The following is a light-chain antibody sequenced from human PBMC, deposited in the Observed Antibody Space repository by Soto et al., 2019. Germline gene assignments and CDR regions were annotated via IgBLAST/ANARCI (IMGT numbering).Light chain of an antibody. Sequence: DIQMTQSPSTLSGSVGDRVTITCRASQTISSWLAWYQQKPGKAPKLLIYDASTLETGLPSRFSGSGSGTDFTFTISSLQPEDIATYYCQQYDNLPRTFGQGTKVDI. CDR3: QQYDNLPRT. CDR1: QTISSW. V-gene: IGKV1-33*01. J-gene: IGKJ1*01. CDR2: DAS.